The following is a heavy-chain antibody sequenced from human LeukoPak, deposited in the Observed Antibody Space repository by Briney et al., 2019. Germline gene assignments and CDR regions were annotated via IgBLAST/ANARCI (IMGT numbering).Heavy chain of an antibody. Sequence: GESLEISCKGSGYSFTNYWIDWVRQMPGKGLEWMGIIYPGDSDTRYSPSFQGQVTISTDKSISTAYLQWSSLRASETAMYYCARRGSLGTFDIWGQGTLVTVSS. CDR3: ARRGSLGTFDI. V-gene: IGHV5-51*01. D-gene: IGHD1-26*01. CDR1: GYSFTNYW. CDR2: IYPGDSDT. J-gene: IGHJ3*02.